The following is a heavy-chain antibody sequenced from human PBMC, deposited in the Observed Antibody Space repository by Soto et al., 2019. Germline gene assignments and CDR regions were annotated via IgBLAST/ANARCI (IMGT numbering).Heavy chain of an antibody. CDR2: ISYDGSNK. J-gene: IGHJ3*02. Sequence: LRLSCAASGFTFSSYGMHWVRQAPGKGLEWVAVISYDGSNKYYADSVKGRFTISRDNSKNSLYLQMNSLRAEDTAVYYCAKLPFTMIVSHDAFDIWGQGTMVTVSS. CDR3: AKLPFTMIVSHDAFDI. CDR1: GFTFSSYG. V-gene: IGHV3-30*18. D-gene: IGHD3-22*01.